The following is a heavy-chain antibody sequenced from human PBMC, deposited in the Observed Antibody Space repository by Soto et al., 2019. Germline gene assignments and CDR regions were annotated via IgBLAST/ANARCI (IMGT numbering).Heavy chain of an antibody. CDR1: GGSTSDYY. Sequence: SETLSLTCTVSGGSTSDYYWSWIRQPPGKGLEWIGYFSYVRGTNNSPSLKSRATISGDTSKNQLSLNLTSVTAADTAVYYCARDLAAAGSVFDYWGQGTLVTVSS. D-gene: IGHD6-13*01. CDR2: FSYVRGT. V-gene: IGHV4-59*12. CDR3: ARDLAAAGSVFDY. J-gene: IGHJ4*02.